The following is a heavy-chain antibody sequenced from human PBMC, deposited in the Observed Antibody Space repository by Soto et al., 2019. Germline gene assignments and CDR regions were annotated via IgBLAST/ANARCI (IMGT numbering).Heavy chain of an antibody. CDR3: GVSAGLDF. V-gene: IGHV1-18*01. J-gene: IGHJ4*02. D-gene: IGHD6-13*01. CDR1: SFSPTTYA. CDR2: ISADTGEP. Sequence: QVQLVQSGAEVKRPGASVKISCKASSFSPTTYAFSWVRRAPGKGLEWMGLISADTGEPRYAQKFQGRVAMTTDTSTRTAYMELRGLTSDDTAVYYCGVSAGLDFWGQGTRVTVSS.